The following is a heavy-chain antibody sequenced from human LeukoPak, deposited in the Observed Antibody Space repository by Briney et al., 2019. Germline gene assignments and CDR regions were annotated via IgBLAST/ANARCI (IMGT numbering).Heavy chain of an antibody. D-gene: IGHD6-13*01. V-gene: IGHV4-4*07. Sequence: SETLSLTCTVSGGSISSYYWSWLRQPAGKGLEWIGRIYTSGSTNYNPSLKSRVTMSVGTSKNQFSLKLSSVTAADTAVYYCARDHSGVAAAVEVWFDPWGQGTLVTVSS. CDR3: ARDHSGVAAAVEVWFDP. J-gene: IGHJ5*02. CDR1: GGSISSYY. CDR2: IYTSGST.